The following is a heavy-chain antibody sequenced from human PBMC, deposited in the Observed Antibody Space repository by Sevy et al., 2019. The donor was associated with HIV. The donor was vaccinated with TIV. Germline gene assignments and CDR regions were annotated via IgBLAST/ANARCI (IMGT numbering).Heavy chain of an antibody. CDR1: GFTFSDYY. V-gene: IGHV3-11*01. CDR3: ARVEYDFWSGYYSGYGMDV. Sequence: GGSLRLSCAASGFTFSDYYMSWIRQAPGKGLEWVSYISSSGSTIYYADSVKGRFTISRVNAKNSLYLQMNSLRAEDTAVYYCARVEYDFWSGYYSGYGMDVWGQGTTVTVSS. D-gene: IGHD3-3*01. J-gene: IGHJ6*02. CDR2: ISSSGSTI.